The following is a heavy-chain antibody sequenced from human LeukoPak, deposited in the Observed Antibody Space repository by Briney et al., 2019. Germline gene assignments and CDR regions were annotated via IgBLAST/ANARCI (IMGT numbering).Heavy chain of an antibody. CDR1: GFTFSSYA. J-gene: IGHJ4*02. D-gene: IGHD2-2*01. CDR2: ISSNGGST. CDR3: ARSSTTSCYDF. V-gene: IGHV3-64*01. Sequence: PGGSLRLSCAASGFTFSSYAMHWVRQAPGKGLEYVSAISSNGGSTYYANSVKGRFTISRDSSKNTLYLQMGSLRGEDMAVYYCARSSTTSCYDFWGRGTLVTVSS.